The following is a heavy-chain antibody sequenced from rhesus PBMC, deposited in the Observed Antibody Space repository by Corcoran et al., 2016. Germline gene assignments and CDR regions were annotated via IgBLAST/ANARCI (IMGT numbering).Heavy chain of an antibody. V-gene: IGHV4-122*02. J-gene: IGHJ4*01. CDR3: ARDGLGY. CDR1: GYSISGYY. CDR2: ITYSGST. Sequence: QVQLQESGPGLVKPSETLSLTCAVSGYSISGYYWSWIRQAPGKGLEWIGYITYSGSTSYNPSLKSRVTISTDTSKNQFSLKLSSVTAADTAVYYCARDGLGYWGQGVLVTVSS. D-gene: IGHD1-44*01.